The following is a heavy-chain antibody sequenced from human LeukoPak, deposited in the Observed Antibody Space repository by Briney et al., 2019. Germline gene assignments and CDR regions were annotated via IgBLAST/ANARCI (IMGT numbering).Heavy chain of an antibody. D-gene: IGHD7-27*01. CDR1: GFTFSRDW. V-gene: IGHV3-74*01. J-gene: IGHJ4*02. Sequence: GGSLSLFCAASGFTFSRDWMHCVRQGPGKGLVWVSRMNSDGSTTNYADSVKGRFTISRDNAKNTLYLQMNSLRAEDTAVYYCVRALMGTSDHWGQGSLVTVSS. CDR2: MNSDGSTT. CDR3: VRALMGTSDH.